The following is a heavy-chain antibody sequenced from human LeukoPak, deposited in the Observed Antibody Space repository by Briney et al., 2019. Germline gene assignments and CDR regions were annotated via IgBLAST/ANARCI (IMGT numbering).Heavy chain of an antibody. Sequence: PSETLSLTCTVSGDSIRSSSYYWDWIRQPPGKGLEWIGTIYYSGRTYYNPSLKSRVTISIDTSKNQFSLKLTSATAADTAVYYCARRRYYDSSGYLDWGQGTLLTVSS. CDR2: IYYSGRT. CDR1: GDSIRSSSYY. D-gene: IGHD3-22*01. CDR3: ARRRYYDSSGYLD. V-gene: IGHV4-39*01. J-gene: IGHJ1*01.